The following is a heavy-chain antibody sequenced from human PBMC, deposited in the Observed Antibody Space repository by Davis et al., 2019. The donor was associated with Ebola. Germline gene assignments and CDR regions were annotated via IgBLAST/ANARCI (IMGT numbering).Heavy chain of an antibody. V-gene: IGHV5-10-1*01. Sequence: GESLKISCQGSGYSFTSYWISWVRQMPGKGLEWMGRIDPSDSYTNYSPSFQGHATISADKSISTAYLQWSSLKASDTAMYYCARRRYCSSTSCYTGDWFDPWGQGTLVTVSS. D-gene: IGHD2-2*02. CDR2: IDPSDSYT. J-gene: IGHJ5*02. CDR1: GYSFTSYW. CDR3: ARRRYCSSTSCYTGDWFDP.